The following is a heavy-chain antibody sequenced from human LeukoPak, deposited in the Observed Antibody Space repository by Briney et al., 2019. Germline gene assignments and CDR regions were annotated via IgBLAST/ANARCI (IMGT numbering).Heavy chain of an antibody. D-gene: IGHD2-15*01. V-gene: IGHV4-39*01. CDR2: TYYSGST. CDR3: ARQGYCSGGSCYPVPSFFDP. CDR1: GGSISSSSYY. Sequence: SETLSLTCTVSGGSISSSSYYWGWIRQPPGKGLEWIGSTYYSGSTYYNPSLKSRVSISVDTSKNHFSLKLSSVTAADTAVYYCARQGYCSGGSCYPVPSFFDPWGQGTLVTVSS. J-gene: IGHJ5*02.